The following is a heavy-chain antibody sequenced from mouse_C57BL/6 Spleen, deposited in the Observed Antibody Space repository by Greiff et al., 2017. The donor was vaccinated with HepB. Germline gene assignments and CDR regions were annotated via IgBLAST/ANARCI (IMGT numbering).Heavy chain of an antibody. CDR2: ISYDGSN. CDR3: ARDYYSKAWFAY. Sequence: EVKLMESGPGLVKPSQSLSLTCSVTGYSITSGYYWNWIRQFPGNKLEWMGYISYDGSNNYNPSLKNRISITRDTSKNQFFLKLNSVTTEDTATYYCARDYYSKAWFAYWGQGTLVTVSA. V-gene: IGHV3-6*01. CDR1: GYSITSGYY. D-gene: IGHD2-5*01. J-gene: IGHJ3*01.